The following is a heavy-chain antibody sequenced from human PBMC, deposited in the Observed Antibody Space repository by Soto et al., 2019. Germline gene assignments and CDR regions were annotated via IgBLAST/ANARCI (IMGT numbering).Heavy chain of an antibody. CDR1: GYTFTSYG. J-gene: IGHJ5*02. V-gene: IGHV1-18*01. Sequence: GASVKVSCKASGYTFTSYGISWVRQAPGQGLEWMGWISTYNGNTNYAQKFQGRVTMTADTSTSTAYMELRSLRSDDTALYYCARNSSGRYNWFDPWGQGTLVTVSS. CDR3: ARNSSGRYNWFDP. CDR2: ISTYNGNT. D-gene: IGHD3-22*01.